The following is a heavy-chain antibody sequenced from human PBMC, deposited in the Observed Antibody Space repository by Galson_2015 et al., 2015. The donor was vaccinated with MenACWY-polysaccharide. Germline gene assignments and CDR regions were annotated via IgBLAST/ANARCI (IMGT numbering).Heavy chain of an antibody. Sequence: SVKVSCKASGYTFTSYAMHWVRQAPGQRLEWMGWINAGNGNTKYSQKFQARVTITRDTSATTAYVEVSSLRSEDTAVYYCARDYYASGSYSGWFDPWGQGTLVTVSS. J-gene: IGHJ5*02. V-gene: IGHV1-3*01. D-gene: IGHD3-10*01. CDR3: ARDYYASGSYSGWFDP. CDR2: INAGNGNT. CDR1: GYTFTSYA.